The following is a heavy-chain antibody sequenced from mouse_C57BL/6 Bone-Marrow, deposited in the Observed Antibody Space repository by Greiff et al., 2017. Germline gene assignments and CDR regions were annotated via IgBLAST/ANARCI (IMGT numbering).Heavy chain of an antibody. CDR3: AGPYGSSLAWFAY. CDR2: ISSGGSYT. J-gene: IGHJ3*01. D-gene: IGHD1-1*01. V-gene: IGHV5-6*01. CDR1: GFTFSSYG. Sequence: EVQVVESGGDLVKPGGSLKLSCAASGFTFSSYGMSWVRQTPDKRLEWVATISSGGSYTYYPDSVKGRFTISRDNAKNTLYLQMSSLKSEDTAMYYCAGPYGSSLAWFAYWGQGTLVTVSA.